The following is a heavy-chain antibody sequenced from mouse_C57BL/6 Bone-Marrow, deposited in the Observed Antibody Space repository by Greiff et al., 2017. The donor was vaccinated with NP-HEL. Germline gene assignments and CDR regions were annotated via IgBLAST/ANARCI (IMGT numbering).Heavy chain of an antibody. CDR1: GYTFTSYW. V-gene: IGHV1-69*01. Sequence: QVQLKQPGAELVMPGASVKLSCKASGYTFTSYWMPWVKQRPGPGLEWIGEIDPSDSYPNYNQKFKGKSTLTVDKSSSTAYMQLSSMTSEDSVVYYCARGDYSNDYYAMDYWGQGTSVTVSS. CDR2: IDPSDSYP. D-gene: IGHD2-5*01. CDR3: ARGDYSNDYYAMDY. J-gene: IGHJ4*01.